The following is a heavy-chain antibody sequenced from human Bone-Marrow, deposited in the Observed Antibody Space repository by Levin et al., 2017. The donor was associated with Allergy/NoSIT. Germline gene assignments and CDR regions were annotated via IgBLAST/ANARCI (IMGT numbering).Heavy chain of an antibody. CDR2: IGESGDNT. J-gene: IGHJ4*02. D-gene: IGHD6-19*01. CDR3: AKWDSSAWYDY. V-gene: IGHV3-23*01. CDR1: GFTFSSYA. Sequence: EASVKVSCAASGFTFSSYAMSWVRQAPGKGLDWVSSIGESGDNTYYADSVKGRFSISRDNSKNTLYLQMNSLRAEDTARYYCAKWDSSAWYDYWGQGTLVTVSS.